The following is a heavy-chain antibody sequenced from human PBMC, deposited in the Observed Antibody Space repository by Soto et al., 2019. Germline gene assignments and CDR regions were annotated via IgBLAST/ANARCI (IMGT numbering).Heavy chain of an antibody. V-gene: IGHV1-69*02. D-gene: IGHD6-19*01. CDR3: ARSGYSSGWYSGY. CDR1: GGTFSSYT. J-gene: IGHJ4*02. CDR2: IIPILGIA. Sequence: QVQLVQSGAEVKKPGSSVKVSCKASGGTFSSYTISWVRQAPGQGLEWMGRIIPILGIANYAQKFQGRVTITADKSTSTAYMELSSLRSEDTAVYYCARSGYSSGWYSGYWGQGTLVTVSS.